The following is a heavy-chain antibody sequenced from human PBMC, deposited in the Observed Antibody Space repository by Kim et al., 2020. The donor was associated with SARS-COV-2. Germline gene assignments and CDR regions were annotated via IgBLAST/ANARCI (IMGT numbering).Heavy chain of an antibody. J-gene: IGHJ4*01. D-gene: IGHD3-9*01. CDR2: ISGSGGST. CDR1: GFTFSSYA. V-gene: IGHV3-23*01. CDR3: VKDFRNLTGYWVDY. Sequence: GGSLRLSCAASGFTFSSYAMSWVRQAPGKGLECVSAISGSGGSTYYADSVKGRFTISRDNSKNTLYLQMNSLRAEDTAVYYCVKDFRNLTGYWVDYWGQGTLVTVSS.